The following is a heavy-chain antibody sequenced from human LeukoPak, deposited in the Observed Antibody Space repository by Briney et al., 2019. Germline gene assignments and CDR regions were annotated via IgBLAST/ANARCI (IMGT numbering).Heavy chain of an antibody. D-gene: IGHD4-17*01. Sequence: ASVKISCKASGYTFTGYYMHWVRQAPGQGLEWMGWINPNSGGTNYAQKFQGRVTMTRDTSISTAYMELSRLRSDDTAVYYCRTDRYGDYGDYIDYWGQGTLVTVSS. J-gene: IGHJ4*02. V-gene: IGHV1-2*02. CDR1: GYTFTGYY. CDR2: INPNSGGT. CDR3: RTDRYGDYGDYIDY.